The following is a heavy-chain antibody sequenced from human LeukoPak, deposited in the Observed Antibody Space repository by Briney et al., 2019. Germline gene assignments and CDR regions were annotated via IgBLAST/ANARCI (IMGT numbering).Heavy chain of an antibody. CDR1: GGAITNYY. CDR3: ARAPAGQPYYYMDV. V-gene: IGHV4-59*01. J-gene: IGHJ6*03. D-gene: IGHD2-2*01. CDR2: MYYSGST. Sequence: PSETLSLTCTVSGGAITNYYWSWTRQPPGKGLEWIGYMYYSGSTNYNPSLKSRVTMSVDTSNNQISLKMTSLTAADTAVYYCARAPAGQPYYYMDVWGKGTTVSVSS.